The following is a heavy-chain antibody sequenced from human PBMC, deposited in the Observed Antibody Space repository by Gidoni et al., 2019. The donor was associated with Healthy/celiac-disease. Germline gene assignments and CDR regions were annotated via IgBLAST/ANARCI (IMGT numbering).Heavy chain of an antibody. CDR1: GFTFSRYH. CDR3: ASVVPALDSSGWYSDAFDI. Sequence: EVQLVESGGGLVKPGGSLRLSGAASGFTFSRYHMNWVRQAPGQGLECVSSSSSSRSYIYDAESVKGRFTISRDNAKNSLYLQMNSMRAEDTAVYYCASVVPALDSSGWYSDAFDIWGKGTMVTVSS. CDR2: SSSSRSYI. V-gene: IGHV3-21*01. D-gene: IGHD6-19*01. J-gene: IGHJ3*02.